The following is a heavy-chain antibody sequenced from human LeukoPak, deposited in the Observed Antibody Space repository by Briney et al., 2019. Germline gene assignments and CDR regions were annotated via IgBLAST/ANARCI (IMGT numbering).Heavy chain of an antibody. CDR2: ISAYNGNT. V-gene: IGHV1-18*01. CDR3: AREGYCSSTSCLYYYHYGMDV. CDR1: GYTFTSYG. D-gene: IGHD2-2*01. J-gene: IGHJ6*02. Sequence: GASVKVSCKASGYTFTSYGISWVRQAPGQGLEWMGWISAYNGNTNYAQKLQGRVTMTTDTSTSTAYMELRSLRSDDTAVYYCAREGYCSSTSCLYYYHYGMDVWGQGTTVTVSS.